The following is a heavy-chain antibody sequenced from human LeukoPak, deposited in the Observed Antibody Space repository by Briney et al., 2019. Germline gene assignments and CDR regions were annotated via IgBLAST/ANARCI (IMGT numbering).Heavy chain of an antibody. V-gene: IGHV1-2*02. J-gene: IGHJ3*02. D-gene: IGHD4-23*01. CDR1: GYTFTGYY. CDR2: INPNSGGT. CDR3: ARPYGGKGYDAFDI. Sequence: ASVKVSCKASGYTFTGYYMHWVRQAPGQGLEWMGWINPNSGGTNYAQKFQGRVTMTRDTSISTAYMELSSLRSDDTAVYYCARPYGGKGYDAFDIWGQGTMVTVSS.